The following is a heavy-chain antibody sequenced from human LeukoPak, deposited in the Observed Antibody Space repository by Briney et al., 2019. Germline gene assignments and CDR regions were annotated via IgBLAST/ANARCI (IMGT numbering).Heavy chain of an antibody. CDR3: ARARRSGGITLIRGVKDRGWFDS. D-gene: IGHD3-10*01. CDR2: ISWNSDSI. V-gene: IGHV3-9*01. Sequence: GGSLRLSCAASGFTFDDYAMHWVRQAPGKGLEWVSGISWNSDSIAYADSVKGRFTISRDNAKNSLYLQMNRLRAEDTAVHYCARARRSGGITLIRGVKDRGWFDSWGQGTLVTVSS. J-gene: IGHJ5*01. CDR1: GFTFDDYA.